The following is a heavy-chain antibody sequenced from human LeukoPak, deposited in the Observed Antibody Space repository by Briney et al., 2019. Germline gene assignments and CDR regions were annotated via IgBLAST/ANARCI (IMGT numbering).Heavy chain of an antibody. CDR2: IVVGSGNT. CDR3: AAVVSYYDILTGYYVDY. D-gene: IGHD3-9*01. CDR1: GFTFTSSA. Sequence: SVKVSCKASGFTFTSSAMQWVRQARGQRLEWIGWIVVGSGNTNYAQKFQERVTITRDMSTSTAYMELSSLRSEDTAVYYCAAVVSYYDILTGYYVDYWGQGTLVTVSS. J-gene: IGHJ4*02. V-gene: IGHV1-58*02.